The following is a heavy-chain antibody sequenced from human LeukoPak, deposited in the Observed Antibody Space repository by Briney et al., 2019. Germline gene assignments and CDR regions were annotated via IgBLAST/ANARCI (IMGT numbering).Heavy chain of an antibody. D-gene: IGHD2/OR15-2a*01. J-gene: IGHJ4*02. Sequence: GGSLRLSCAASGFTFSSYAMSWVRQAPGKGLEWVSAISGSGGSTYYADSVKGRFTISRDNAKNTLYLQMNSLRAEDTAVYYCARDWFHAIGYWGQGTLVTVSS. CDR1: GFTFSSYA. V-gene: IGHV3-23*01. CDR3: ARDWFHAIGY. CDR2: ISGSGGST.